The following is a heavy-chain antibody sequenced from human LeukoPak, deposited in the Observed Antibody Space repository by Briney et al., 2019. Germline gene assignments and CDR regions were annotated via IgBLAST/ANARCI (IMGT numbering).Heavy chain of an antibody. CDR3: ARDLRYSGYVINWFDP. Sequence: SVKVSCTASGGTFTSYAISWGRQAPGQGLEWWGRIIPILGVANHAQKFQGRVTITTDKSTRTAYMELSSLRSEDTAVYYCARDLRYSGYVINWFDPWGQGTLVTVSS. J-gene: IGHJ5*02. CDR2: IIPILGVA. V-gene: IGHV1-69*04. CDR1: GGTFTSYA. D-gene: IGHD5-12*01.